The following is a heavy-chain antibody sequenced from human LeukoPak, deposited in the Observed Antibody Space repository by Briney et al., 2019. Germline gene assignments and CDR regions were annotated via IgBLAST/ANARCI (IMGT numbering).Heavy chain of an antibody. CDR3: ARGKLGYYYYHMDA. Sequence: SVKVSCKASGGTFSSYAISWVRQAPGQGLEWMGGIIPIYGTPHSAQKFQGRVTITTDESTSTAFMDLSSLRSEDTAVYYCARGKLGYYYYHMDAWGKGTTVTVSS. D-gene: IGHD3-3*02. J-gene: IGHJ6*03. CDR1: GGTFSSYA. CDR2: IIPIYGTP. V-gene: IGHV1-69*05.